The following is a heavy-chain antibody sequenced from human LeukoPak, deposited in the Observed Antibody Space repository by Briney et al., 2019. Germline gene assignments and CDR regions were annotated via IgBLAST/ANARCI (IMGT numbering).Heavy chain of an antibody. CDR2: IKSNTDGAPT. CDR3: TTGIDDGGGY. Sequence: GGSLRLSCVSSGFTSANVWMNWVRQAPGKDLEWVGRIKSNTDGAPTDYAAPVEGRFVISRDDSKKTLYLQMNSLRVDDTALYFCTTGIDDGGGYWGQGTMVTVSS. D-gene: IGHD1-1*01. V-gene: IGHV3-15*07. J-gene: IGHJ4*02. CDR1: GFTSANVW.